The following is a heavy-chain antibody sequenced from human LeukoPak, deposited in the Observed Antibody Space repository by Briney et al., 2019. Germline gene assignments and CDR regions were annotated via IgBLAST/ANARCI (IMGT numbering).Heavy chain of an antibody. D-gene: IGHD1-1*01. J-gene: IGHJ3*02. CDR3: ARERLPPLDAFDI. Sequence: GGSLRLSCAASGFTFSSYEMNWVRQAPGKGLEWVSYISSSGSTIYYADSVKGRFTISRDNAKNSLYLQMNSLRAEYTAVYYCARERLPPLDAFDIWGQGTMVTVSS. CDR1: GFTFSSYE. CDR2: ISSSGSTI. V-gene: IGHV3-48*03.